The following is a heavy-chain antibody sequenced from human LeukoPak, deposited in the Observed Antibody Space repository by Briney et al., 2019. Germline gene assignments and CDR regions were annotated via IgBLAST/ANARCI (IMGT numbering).Heavy chain of an antibody. V-gene: IGHV4-4*09. J-gene: IGHJ6*03. CDR2: IYTSVSS. D-gene: IGHD6-6*01. Sequence: SETLSLTCTVSGGSISRYYWSWIRQPPGTGLEWIGDIYTSVSSNYNPSLKSRVTISLDTSKNQFSLKLSSVTAADTAVYYCARRGSIAARSYYYYYMDVWGKGTAVTVSS. CDR3: ARRGSIAARSYYYYYMDV. CDR1: GGSISRYY.